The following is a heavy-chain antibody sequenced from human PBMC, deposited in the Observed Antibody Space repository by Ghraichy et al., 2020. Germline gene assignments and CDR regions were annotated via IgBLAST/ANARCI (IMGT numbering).Heavy chain of an antibody. CDR3: AREYCSGGRCYFGTGGSPFHY. D-gene: IGHD2-15*01. Sequence: LSLTCAASGFTFSGYWMHWVRQAPGRGLVWVSRIKSDGSSTIYADSLKGRFTISRDNAKNTLYLQMNSLRAEDTAVYYCAREYCSGGRCYFGTGGSPFHYWGQGTLVIVSS. CDR2: IKSDGSST. CDR1: GFTFSGYW. V-gene: IGHV3-74*01. J-gene: IGHJ4*02.